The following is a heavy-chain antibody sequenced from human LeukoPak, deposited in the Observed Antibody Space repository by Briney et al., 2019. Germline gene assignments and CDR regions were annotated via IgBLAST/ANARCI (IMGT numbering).Heavy chain of an antibody. V-gene: IGHV4-34*01. Sequence: PSETLSLTCAVYGGSFSGYYWSWIRQPPGKGLEWIGEINHSGSTNYNPSLKSRVTISVDTSKNQFSLKLSSVTAADTAVYYCARLLQRITIFGVVIIRGNTFDYWGQGTLVTVSS. CDR1: GGSFSGYY. J-gene: IGHJ4*02. D-gene: IGHD3-3*01. CDR3: ARLLQRITIFGVVIIRGNTFDY. CDR2: INHSGST.